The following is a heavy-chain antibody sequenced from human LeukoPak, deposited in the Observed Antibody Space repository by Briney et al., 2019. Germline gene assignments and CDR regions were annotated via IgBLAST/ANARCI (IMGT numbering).Heavy chain of an antibody. CDR2: ISGSGGST. J-gene: IGHJ4*02. V-gene: IGHV3-23*01. Sequence: GGSLRLSCAASGFTFSSYAMSWVRQAPGKGLEWVSAISGSGGSTYYADSVKGRFTISRDNSKNTLYLQMNSLRAEDTAVYYCAKAPNSGYDLGYFDYWGQGTLVTVSS. D-gene: IGHD5-12*01. CDR3: AKAPNSGYDLGYFDY. CDR1: GFTFSSYA.